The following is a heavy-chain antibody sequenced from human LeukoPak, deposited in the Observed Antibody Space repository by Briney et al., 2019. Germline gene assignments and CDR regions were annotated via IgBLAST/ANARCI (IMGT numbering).Heavy chain of an antibody. CDR1: GYTFTSYD. CDR3: ARDTYYYDSSGYYPILYFDY. J-gene: IGHJ4*02. D-gene: IGHD3-22*01. CDR2: MSPNSDYT. V-gene: IGHV1-8*01. Sequence: ASVKVSCKASGYTFTSYDINWVRQATGQGLEWMGWMSPNSDYTGYAQKFQGRVTITRDTSASTAYMELSSLRSEDTAVYYCARDTYYYDSSGYYPILYFDYWGQGTLVTVSS.